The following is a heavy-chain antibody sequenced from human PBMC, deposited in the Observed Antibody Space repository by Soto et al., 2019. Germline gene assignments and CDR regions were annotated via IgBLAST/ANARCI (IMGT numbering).Heavy chain of an antibody. D-gene: IGHD6-13*01. Sequence: QVPLVQSGAEVKKPGASVKVSCKASGYTFTSYGISWVRQAPGQGLEWMGWISAYNGNTNYAQKLQGRVTMTTDTSTSTAYMELRSLRSDDTAVYYCARDTAVAAAGTGSWFDPWGQGTLVTVSS. V-gene: IGHV1-18*01. CDR2: ISAYNGNT. CDR1: GYTFTSYG. CDR3: ARDTAVAAAGTGSWFDP. J-gene: IGHJ5*02.